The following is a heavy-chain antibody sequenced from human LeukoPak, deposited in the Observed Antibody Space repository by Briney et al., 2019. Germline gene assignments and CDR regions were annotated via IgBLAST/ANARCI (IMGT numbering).Heavy chain of an antibody. V-gene: IGHV4-61*01. D-gene: IGHD6-6*01. CDR2: IYYSGST. J-gene: IGHJ4*02. CDR1: GGSISSGSYY. CDR3: ARDRGPGSSSDFAY. Sequence: SETLSLTCTLSGGSISSGSYYWSWIRQPPGKGLEWIGYIYYSGSTNYNPSLKSRVTISVDTSKNQFSLKLRSVTAADTAVYYCARDRGPGSSSDFAYWGQGTLVTVSS.